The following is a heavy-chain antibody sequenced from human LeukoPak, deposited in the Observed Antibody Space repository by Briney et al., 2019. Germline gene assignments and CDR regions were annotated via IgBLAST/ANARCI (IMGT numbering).Heavy chain of an antibody. CDR1: GYTFTGYY. J-gene: IGHJ6*02. V-gene: IGHV1-2*02. Sequence: ASVKVSCKASGYTFTGYYMHWVRQAPGQGLEWMGWINPNSGGTNYAQKFQGRVTMTRDTSISTAYMELSRLRSDDTAVYYCARVVGMTGTTYYYYGMDVWGQGTTVTVSS. CDR2: INPNSGGT. CDR3: ARVVGMTGTTYYYYGMDV. D-gene: IGHD1-7*01.